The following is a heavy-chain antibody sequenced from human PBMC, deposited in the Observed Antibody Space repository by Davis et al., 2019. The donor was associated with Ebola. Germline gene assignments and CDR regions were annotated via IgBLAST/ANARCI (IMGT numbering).Heavy chain of an antibody. J-gene: IGHJ4*02. D-gene: IGHD3-22*01. CDR3: AKFAGITMISNLDY. Sequence: GESLKISCAASGFTFGSSAMSWVRQAPGKGLELVSVISGSGGTTYYADSVKGRFTISRDSSKNTLYLQMNSLRAEDTAVYYCAKFAGITMISNLDYWGQGTLVTVSS. CDR2: ISGSGGTT. CDR1: GFTFGSSA. V-gene: IGHV3-23*01.